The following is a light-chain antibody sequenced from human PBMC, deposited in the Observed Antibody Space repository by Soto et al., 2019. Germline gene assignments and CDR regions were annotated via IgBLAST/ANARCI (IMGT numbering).Light chain of an antibody. V-gene: IGKV1-39*01. CDR2: AAS. Sequence: DIQMTQSPSSLSASVGDRVTIACRASQSISSFLSWYQQKPGKAPKLLIYAASSLQSGVPSRFSGSGSWTDFTLTISSLQPEDLATYDCQQSYSTPLTFGHGTKLEIK. CDR3: QQSYSTPLT. J-gene: IGKJ2*01. CDR1: QSISSF.